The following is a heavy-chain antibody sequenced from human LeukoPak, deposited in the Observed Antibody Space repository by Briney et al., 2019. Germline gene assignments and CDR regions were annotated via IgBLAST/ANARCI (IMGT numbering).Heavy chain of an antibody. D-gene: IGHD3-10*01. CDR1: GFTVSSNY. CDR2: IYSGGST. V-gene: IGHV3-66*01. Sequence: GGSLRLSCAASGFTVSSNYMNWVRQAPGKGLEWVSVIYSGGSTYYADSVKGRFTISRDNSKSTLYLQMNSLRAEDTAVYYCARDRTTYYYGSMDVWGQGTTVTVSS. J-gene: IGHJ6*02. CDR3: ARDRTTYYYGSMDV.